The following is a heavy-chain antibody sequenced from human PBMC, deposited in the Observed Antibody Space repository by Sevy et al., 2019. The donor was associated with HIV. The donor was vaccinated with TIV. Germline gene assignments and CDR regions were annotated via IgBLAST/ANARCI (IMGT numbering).Heavy chain of an antibody. V-gene: IGHV3-53*01. CDR1: GFSISNNY. D-gene: IGHD2-15*01. CDR2: MYSGGSP. CDR3: ARGYCGGGSCTAFDP. J-gene: IGHJ5*02. Sequence: GGSLRLSCAASGFSISNNYTAWVRQAPGKGLEWVSVMYSGGSPYYADSVKGRFALSRDMSKKTVYLQMNRLRAEDTAVYYFARGYCGGGSCTAFDPWGQGTLVTVSS.